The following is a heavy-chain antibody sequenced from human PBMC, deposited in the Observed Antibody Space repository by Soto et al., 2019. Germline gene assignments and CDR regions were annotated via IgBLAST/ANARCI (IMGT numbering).Heavy chain of an antibody. V-gene: IGHV4-39*01. CDR2: IYYSGST. J-gene: IGHJ4*02. Sequence: SETLSLTCTVSGGSISSGGYYWSWIRQHPGKGLEWIGYIYYSGSTYYNPSLKSRVTISVDTSKNQFSLKLSSVTAADTAVYYCARQDTAMVTSFDYWGQGTLVTVSS. D-gene: IGHD5-18*01. CDR1: GGSISSGGYY. CDR3: ARQDTAMVTSFDY.